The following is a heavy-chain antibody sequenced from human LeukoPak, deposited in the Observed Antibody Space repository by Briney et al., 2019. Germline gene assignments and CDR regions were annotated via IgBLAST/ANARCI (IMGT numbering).Heavy chain of an antibody. CDR3: AALYYGSGSYFANVRFDY. J-gene: IGHJ4*02. Sequence: ASVKVSCKASGGTFSSYAISWVRQAPGQGLEWMGGIIPIIGTANHAQKFQGRVTITTDESTSTAYMELSSLRSEDTAVYYCAALYYGSGSYFANVRFDYWGQGTLVTVSS. CDR2: IIPIIGTA. V-gene: IGHV1-69*05. D-gene: IGHD3-10*01. CDR1: GGTFSSYA.